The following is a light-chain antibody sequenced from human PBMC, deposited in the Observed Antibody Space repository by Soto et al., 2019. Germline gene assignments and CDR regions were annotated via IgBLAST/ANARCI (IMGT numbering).Light chain of an antibody. CDR2: AIS. Sequence: DIQMTQPPSSLSASVGESVTISCRAGQTINTYLNWYQQKPGQAPKVLIFAISTLQPGVPSRFRGSGSGTEFRLAISSLQPEDAATSYGQQSYSRPPWTFGQGTKVHIK. V-gene: IGKV1-39*01. J-gene: IGKJ1*01. CDR1: QTINTY. CDR3: QQSYSRPPWT.